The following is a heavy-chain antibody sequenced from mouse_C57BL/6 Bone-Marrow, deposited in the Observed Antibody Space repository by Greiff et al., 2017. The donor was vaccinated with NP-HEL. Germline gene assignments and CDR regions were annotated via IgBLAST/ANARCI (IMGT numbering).Heavy chain of an antibody. Sequence: EVHLVESEGGLVQPGSSMKLSCTASGFTFSDYYMAWVRQVPDKGLEWVANINYDGSSTYYLDSLKSRFIISRDNAKNILYLQMSSLKSEDTATYYCAREGVTTTSYAMDYWGQGTSVTVSS. D-gene: IGHD2-2*01. CDR3: AREGVTTTSYAMDY. V-gene: IGHV5-16*01. J-gene: IGHJ4*01. CDR1: GFTFSDYY. CDR2: INYDGSST.